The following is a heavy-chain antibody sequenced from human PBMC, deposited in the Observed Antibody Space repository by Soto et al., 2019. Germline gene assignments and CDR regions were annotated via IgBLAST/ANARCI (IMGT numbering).Heavy chain of an antibody. Sequence: ASETLSLTCTVSGGSITTGGYYWSWIRQLPGKGLEWIGHRYYSESTYYNPSLKSRVSTSLDTSKNQFSLKLSFVTAADTAMYYCARTKCSGGSCYSRSLDYWGQGTPVTVSS. J-gene: IGHJ4*02. V-gene: IGHV4-31*03. CDR1: GGSITTGGYY. CDR2: RYYSEST. CDR3: ARTKCSGGSCYSRSLDY. D-gene: IGHD2-15*01.